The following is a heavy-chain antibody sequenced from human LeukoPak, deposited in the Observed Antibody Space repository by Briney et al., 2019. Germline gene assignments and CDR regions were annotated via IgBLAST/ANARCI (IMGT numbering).Heavy chain of an antibody. J-gene: IGHJ5*02. CDR1: GYTFAAYI. D-gene: IGHD4-11*01. V-gene: IGHV1-2*02. CDR2: INPNSGGS. Sequence: ASLKVSCKASGYTFAAYIIHWVRQSPGQGLEWMGWINPNSGGSNNSQKVQGRGTMTRDTDISTAYMYLNRQRSDDTAVYFYARDSYSDYVGDWFDPWGHGTLVTVSS. CDR3: ARDSYSDYVGDWFDP.